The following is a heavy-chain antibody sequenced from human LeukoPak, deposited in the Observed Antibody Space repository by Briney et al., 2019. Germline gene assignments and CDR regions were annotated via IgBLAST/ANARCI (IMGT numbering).Heavy chain of an antibody. CDR1: GVSISSYY. V-gene: IGHV4-59*01. CDR3: ARLGGNYPSYYFHS. J-gene: IGHJ4*02. D-gene: IGHD1-26*01. Sequence: PSETLSLTCTVSGVSISSYYWSWTRQPPGKGLEWIGYMYYSGSTDYNPSLKSRVTISVDTSKNQFSLKLSSLTAADTAVYYCARLGGNYPSYYFHSWGQGTLVTVSS. CDR2: MYYSGST.